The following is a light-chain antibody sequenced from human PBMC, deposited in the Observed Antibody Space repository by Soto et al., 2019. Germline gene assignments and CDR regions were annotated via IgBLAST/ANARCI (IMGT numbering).Light chain of an antibody. CDR2: LGS. CDR3: MQALQPPLT. Sequence: DIVMTQSPLSLPVTPGESASISCRSSQSLLQSNGYNYLDWYLQKPGQSPQLLIYLGSNRASGVPDRFSGSGSGTDFTLTISRVEAEDVGVYYCMQALQPPLTFGQGTRLEIK. J-gene: IGKJ5*01. CDR1: QSLLQSNGYNY. V-gene: IGKV2-28*01.